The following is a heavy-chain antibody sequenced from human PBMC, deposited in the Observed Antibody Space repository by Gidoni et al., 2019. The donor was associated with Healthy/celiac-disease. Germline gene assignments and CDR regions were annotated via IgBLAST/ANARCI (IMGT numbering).Heavy chain of an antibody. CDR3: ARAHWNVFSAPNFDY. J-gene: IGHJ4*02. CDR2: IIPILGIA. CDR1: GGTFSSYT. Sequence: QVQLVQSGAEVKKPGSSVKVSCKASGGTFSSYTISWVRQAPGQGLEWMGRIIPILGIANYAQKFQGRVTITADKSTSTAYMELSSLRSEDTAVYYCARAHWNVFSAPNFDYWGQGTLVTVSS. V-gene: IGHV1-69*02. D-gene: IGHD1-1*01.